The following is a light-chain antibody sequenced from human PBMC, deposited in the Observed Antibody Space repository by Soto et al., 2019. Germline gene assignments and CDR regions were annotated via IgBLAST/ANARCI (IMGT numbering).Light chain of an antibody. Sequence: DVVLTQSPLSLPVTLGQPASISCRSSQSLVYSDGNAYLNWFHQRPGQSSRRLIYKVSKRDSGVTDRFSGSGSGTDGILKISGVEAEDVGVYYCMQATPWPPRTFVQGTKLEIK. CDR2: KVS. V-gene: IGKV2-30*01. CDR1: QSLVYSDGNAY. J-gene: IGKJ2*01. CDR3: MQATPWPPRT.